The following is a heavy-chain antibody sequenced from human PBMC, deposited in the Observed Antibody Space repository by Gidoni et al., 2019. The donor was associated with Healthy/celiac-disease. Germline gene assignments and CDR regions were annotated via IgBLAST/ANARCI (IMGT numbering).Heavy chain of an antibody. CDR1: GGSISSSSYY. V-gene: IGHV4-39*01. J-gene: IGHJ5*02. CDR3: ARHKRHDYVWGSYRPEGWFDP. CDR2: IYYSGTT. D-gene: IGHD3-16*02. Sequence: QLQLQESGPGLVKPSETLSLTCTVSGGSISSSSYYWGRIRQPPGKGLEGIGSIYYSGTTYYNPSLKSRVTISVDTSKNQFSLKLSSVTAADTAVYYCARHKRHDYVWGSYRPEGWFDPWGQGTLVTVSS.